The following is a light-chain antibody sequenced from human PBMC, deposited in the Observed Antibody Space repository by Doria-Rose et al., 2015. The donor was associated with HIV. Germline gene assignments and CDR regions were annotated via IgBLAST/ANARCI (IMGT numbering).Light chain of an antibody. CDR3: HQYGTSWT. Sequence: EIVLTQSPGTLSLSPGERATLSCRASQSFSSTYLAWYQQKPGQAPSLLIYDGSTRATGIPDRFSASGSGTDFTLTINGPEPEDFALYYCHQYGTSWTFGQGTEVEI. CDR1: QSFSSTY. CDR2: DGS. J-gene: IGKJ1*01. V-gene: IGKV3-20*01.